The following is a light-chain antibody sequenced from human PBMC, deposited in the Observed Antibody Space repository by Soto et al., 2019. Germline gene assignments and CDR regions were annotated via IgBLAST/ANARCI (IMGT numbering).Light chain of an antibody. J-gene: IGKJ1*01. CDR1: QSVSRT. CDR3: QQCYNWPWT. CDR2: GAS. V-gene: IGKV3-15*01. Sequence: EIVMTQSPATLSVSPGERATLSCKASQSVSRTLAWYQQKPGQAPRLLIYGASTRATGIPARFSGSGSGTEFTLTISSQQSEDFAIYYCQQCYNWPWTCGQGTKVEI.